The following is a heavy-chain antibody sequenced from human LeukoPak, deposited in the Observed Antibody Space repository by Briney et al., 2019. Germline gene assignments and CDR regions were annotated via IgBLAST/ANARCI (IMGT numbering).Heavy chain of an antibody. CDR3: ARQVGMTAAAVHDP. V-gene: IGHV4-34*01. CDR1: GGSFSGYY. D-gene: IGHD6-25*01. J-gene: IGHJ5*02. CDR2: INHSGST. Sequence: SETLSLTCAVYGGSFSGYYWSWIRQPPGKGLEWIGEINHSGSTNYNPSLKSRVTISVDTSKNQFFLKLSSVTAADTAVYYCARQVGMTAAAVHDPWGQGTLVTVSS.